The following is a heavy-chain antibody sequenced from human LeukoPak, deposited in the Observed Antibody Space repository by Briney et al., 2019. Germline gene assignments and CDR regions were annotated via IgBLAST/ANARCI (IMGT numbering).Heavy chain of an antibody. V-gene: IGHV4-59*08. CDR3: ARQMISGIAAAGSNWFDP. CDR2: IYYRGSA. D-gene: IGHD6-13*01. CDR1: GGSISSYY. Sequence: SETLSLTCTVSGGSISSYYWSWIRQPPGKGLEWIGYIYYRGSANYNPSLKSRVTISVDTSNNQFSLKLSSVTAADTAVYYCARQMISGIAAAGSNWFDPWGQGTLVTVSS. J-gene: IGHJ5*02.